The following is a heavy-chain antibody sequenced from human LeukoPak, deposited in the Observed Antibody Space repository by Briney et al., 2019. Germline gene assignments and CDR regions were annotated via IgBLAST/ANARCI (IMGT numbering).Heavy chain of an antibody. CDR2: IGTAGDT. CDR1: GFTFSSYD. Sequence: GGSLRLSCAASGFTFSSYDMHWVRQATGNGLEWVSAIGTAGDTYYPGSVKGRFTISRENAKNSLYLQMNSLRAGDTAVYYCARARSYYYYGMDVWGQGTTVTVS. V-gene: IGHV3-13*01. CDR3: ARARSYYYYGMDV. J-gene: IGHJ6*02.